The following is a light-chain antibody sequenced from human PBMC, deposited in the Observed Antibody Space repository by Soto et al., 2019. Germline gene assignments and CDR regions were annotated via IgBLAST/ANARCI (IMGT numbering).Light chain of an antibody. CDR3: QQYNSYRWT. CDR1: QSISSW. J-gene: IGKJ1*01. Sequence: DIQMTQSPSTLSASVGDRVTITCRASQSISSWLAWYQQKPWKAPKLLIYDASSLESGVPSRFSGSGSGTEFTLTISSLQPDDFATYYCQQYNSYRWTFGQGTKVEIK. CDR2: DAS. V-gene: IGKV1-5*01.